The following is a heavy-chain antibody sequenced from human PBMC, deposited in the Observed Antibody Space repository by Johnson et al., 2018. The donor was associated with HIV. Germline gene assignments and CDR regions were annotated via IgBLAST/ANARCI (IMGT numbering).Heavy chain of an antibody. D-gene: IGHD3-3*01. CDR1: GFTFSNYG. J-gene: IGHJ3*02. CDR3: AGAPTYYNFWSGTSGTFDI. Sequence: QVQLVESGGGVVQPGRSLRLSCAASGFTFSNYGMHWVRQAPGKGLEWVAVISYDGSNKYYADSVKGRFTISRDNSKNTLYLQMNSLRAEDTAVYYCAGAPTYYNFWSGTSGTFDIWGQGTMVTVSS. V-gene: IGHV3-30*03. CDR2: ISYDGSNK.